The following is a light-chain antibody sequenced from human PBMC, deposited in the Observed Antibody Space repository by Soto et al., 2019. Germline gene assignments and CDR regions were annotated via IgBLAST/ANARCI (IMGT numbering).Light chain of an antibody. J-gene: IGKJ4*01. CDR2: DAS. Sequence: IQLTQSPSSLSASVGDKVTISCRASQAINSALAWCQQRPGKAPMVLIYDASILESGVPSRFSGSGSGTDFTLTLSSLQPEDFATYYCQQFNSYPLTFGGGTKVEIE. CDR1: QAINSA. V-gene: IGKV1-13*02. CDR3: QQFNSYPLT.